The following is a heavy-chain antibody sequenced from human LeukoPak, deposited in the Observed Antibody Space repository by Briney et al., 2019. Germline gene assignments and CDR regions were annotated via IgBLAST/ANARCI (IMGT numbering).Heavy chain of an antibody. CDR1: GYTLTELS. J-gene: IGHJ3*02. Sequence: ASVKVSCKVSGYTLTELSMHWVRQAPGKGLEWMGGFDPEDGETIYAQKFQGRVTMTEDTSTDIAYMELSSLRSEDTAVYYCATSVVPAAIQLHGAFDIWGQGTMVTVSS. V-gene: IGHV1-24*01. CDR3: ATSVVPAAIQLHGAFDI. D-gene: IGHD2-2*02. CDR2: FDPEDGET.